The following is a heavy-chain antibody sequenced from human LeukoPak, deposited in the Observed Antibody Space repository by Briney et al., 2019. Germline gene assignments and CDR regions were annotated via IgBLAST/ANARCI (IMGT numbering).Heavy chain of an antibody. CDR2: IHHSGST. J-gene: IGHJ4*02. Sequence: PSETLSLTCAVSSGPISSSNWWSWVRQPPGKGLEWIGEIHHSGSTNYNPSLRSRVTISVDKSKNQFSLILSSVTAADTAVYYCARVRSSRAFDYWGQGTLVTVSS. CDR3: ARVRSSRAFDY. CDR1: SGPISSSNW. V-gene: IGHV4-4*02. D-gene: IGHD1-26*01.